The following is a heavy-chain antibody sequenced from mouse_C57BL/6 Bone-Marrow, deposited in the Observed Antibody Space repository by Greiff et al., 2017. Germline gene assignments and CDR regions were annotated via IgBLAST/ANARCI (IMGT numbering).Heavy chain of an antibody. CDR2: IWPGGGT. V-gene: IGHV2-9-1*01. Sequence: VQVEESGPGLVAPSQSLSITCTVSGFSLTSYAISWVRQPPGKGLEWLGVIWPGGGTNYNSALNSRLSISKDNSKSQVFLKMNRLQTDDTARYYCARNDDYDAIFAYWGQGTLVTVSA. CDR3: ARNDDYDAIFAY. CDR1: GFSLTSYA. D-gene: IGHD2-4*01. J-gene: IGHJ3*01.